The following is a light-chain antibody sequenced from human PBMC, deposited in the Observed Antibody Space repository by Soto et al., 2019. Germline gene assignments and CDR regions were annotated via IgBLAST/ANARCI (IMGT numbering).Light chain of an antibody. J-gene: IGKJ1*01. Sequence: DIQMTQSPSTLSGSVGDRVTITCRASQTISSWLAWYQQKPGKAPKLLIYKASSLESGVPSRFSGSGSGTEFTLTISSLQPDDFAAYYCQQYGGVWTFGQGTKVDI. CDR2: KAS. CDR1: QTISSW. CDR3: QQYGGVWT. V-gene: IGKV1-5*03.